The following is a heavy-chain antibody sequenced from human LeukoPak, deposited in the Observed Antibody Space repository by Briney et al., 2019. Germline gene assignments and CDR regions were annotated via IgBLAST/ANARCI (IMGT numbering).Heavy chain of an antibody. Sequence: SETLSLTCTVSGGSISSSSYYWGWIRQPPGKGLEWIGSIYYSGSTYYNPSLKSRVTISVDTSKNQFSLKLSSVTAADTAVYYCARETVLLWFGEPHDAFDIWGQGTMVTVSS. J-gene: IGHJ3*02. V-gene: IGHV4-39*07. D-gene: IGHD3-10*01. CDR1: GGSISSSSYY. CDR3: ARETVLLWFGEPHDAFDI. CDR2: IYYSGST.